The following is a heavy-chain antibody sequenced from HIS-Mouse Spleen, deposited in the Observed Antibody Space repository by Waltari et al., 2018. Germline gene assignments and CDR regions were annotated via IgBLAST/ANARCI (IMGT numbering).Heavy chain of an antibody. J-gene: IGHJ2*01. V-gene: IGHV4-39*07. CDR3: AREIPYSSSWYDWYFDL. D-gene: IGHD6-13*01. Sequence: QLQLQESCPGLVKPSETLSLTCTVSGGSISSSSYYCGWIRPPPGKGLEWIGSIYYSGSTYYNPSLKSRVTISVDTSKNQFSLKLSSVTAADTAVYYCAREIPYSSSWYDWYFDLWGRGTLVTVSS. CDR2: IYYSGST. CDR1: GGSISSSSYY.